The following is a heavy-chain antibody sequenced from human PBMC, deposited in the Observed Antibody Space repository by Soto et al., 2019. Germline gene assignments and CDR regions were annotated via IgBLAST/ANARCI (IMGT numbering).Heavy chain of an antibody. CDR2: ISGYNENT. Sequence: ASVKVSCKASGGTFSSYAISWVRQAPGQGLEWMGWISGYNENTNYAQKLQGRVTMTTDTSTSTAYMELRSLRSDDTALYYCARGRLYCSGGSCYASWFDSWGQGTLVTVSS. CDR3: ARGRLYCSGGSCYASWFDS. D-gene: IGHD2-15*01. V-gene: IGHV1-18*01. J-gene: IGHJ5*01. CDR1: GGTFSSYA.